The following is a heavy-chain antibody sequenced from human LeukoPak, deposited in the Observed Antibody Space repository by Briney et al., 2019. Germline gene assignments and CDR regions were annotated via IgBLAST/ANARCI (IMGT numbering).Heavy chain of an antibody. D-gene: IGHD3-22*01. CDR2: INHSGST. Sequence: SETLSLTCAVYGGSFSGHYWSWIRQSPGKGLEWIGEINHSGSTNYNPSLKSRVTISVDTCKNQFSLKLSSVTAADTAVYYCARTYYYDSSGSRSADDAFDIWGQGTMVTVSS. CDR3: ARTYYYDSSGSRSADDAFDI. V-gene: IGHV4-34*01. CDR1: GGSFSGHY. J-gene: IGHJ3*02.